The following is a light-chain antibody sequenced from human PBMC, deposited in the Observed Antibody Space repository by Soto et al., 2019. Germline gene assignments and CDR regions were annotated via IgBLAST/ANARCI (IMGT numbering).Light chain of an antibody. CDR2: DAS. CDR1: QSISSW. CDR3: QKYNSYPWT. V-gene: IGKV1-5*01. Sequence: DIQMTQSPSTLSASVGDRVTITCRASQSISSWLAWYQQKPGKAPKLLIYDASSLESGVPSRFSGSGSRTAFTLTISSLQPDDFATYYCQKYNSYPWTFGQGTKVEIK. J-gene: IGKJ1*01.